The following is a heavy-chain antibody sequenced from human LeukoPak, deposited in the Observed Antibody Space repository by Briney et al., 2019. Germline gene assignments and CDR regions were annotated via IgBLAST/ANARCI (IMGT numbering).Heavy chain of an antibody. CDR3: ARDVRGDGMFFDY. CDR1: GYSISSSYY. J-gene: IGHJ4*02. CDR2: FYHSGIT. Sequence: SETLSLTCTVSGYSISSSYYWGWIRQPPGKGLEWIGSFYHSGITHQNPSLQSRVTILVDTSKNQFSLKLNSVTATDTAMYYCARDVRGDGMFFDYWGQGTLVIVSS. V-gene: IGHV4-38-2*02. D-gene: IGHD3-10*02.